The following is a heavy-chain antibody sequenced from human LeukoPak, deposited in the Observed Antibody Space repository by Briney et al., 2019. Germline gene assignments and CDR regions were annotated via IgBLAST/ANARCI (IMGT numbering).Heavy chain of an antibody. V-gene: IGHV4-59*11. J-gene: IGHJ6*03. CDR2: IYYSGST. Sequence: SETLSLTCTVSGGSISSHYWSWIRQPPGKGLEWIGYIYYSGSTNYNPSLKSRVTISVDTSKDQFSLKLSSVTAADTAVYYCATGKPDYYYYMDVWGKGTTVTVSS. CDR1: GGSISSHY. CDR3: ATGKPDYYYYMDV.